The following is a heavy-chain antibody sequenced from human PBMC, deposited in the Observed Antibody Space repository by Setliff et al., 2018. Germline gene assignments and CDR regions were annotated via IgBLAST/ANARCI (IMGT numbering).Heavy chain of an antibody. CDR2: INHSGST. V-gene: IGHV4-34*01. D-gene: IGHD3-22*01. CDR1: GGSFSTYY. CDR3: ARVGDSSGYHDY. Sequence: SETLSLTCAVYGGSFSTYYWIWIRQPPGKGLEWIGEINHSGSTNYNPSLKSRVTISVDTSKNQFSLKLSSVTAADTAVYYCARVGDSSGYHDYWGQGTLVTVSS. J-gene: IGHJ4*02.